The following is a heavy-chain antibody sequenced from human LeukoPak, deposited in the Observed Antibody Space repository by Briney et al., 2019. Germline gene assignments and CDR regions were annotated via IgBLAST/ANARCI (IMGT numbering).Heavy chain of an antibody. J-gene: IGHJ3*02. CDR2: IYHSGSA. D-gene: IGHD3-3*01. Sequence: SETLSLTCAVSGYSISSGYYWGWIRQPPGKGLEWIGSIYHSGSAYYNPSLKSRVTISVDTSKNQFSLKLSSVTAADTAVYYCARLELGVFGVVIYPWGAFDIWGQGTMVTVSS. CDR1: GYSISSGYY. V-gene: IGHV4-38-2*01. CDR3: ARLELGVFGVVIYPWGAFDI.